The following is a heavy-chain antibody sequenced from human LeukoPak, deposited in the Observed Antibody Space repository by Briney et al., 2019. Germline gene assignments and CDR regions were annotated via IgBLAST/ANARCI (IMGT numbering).Heavy chain of an antibody. CDR3: AKXHSXGXXDXFDY. D-gene: IGHD6-19*01. CDR1: GFTFDDYA. CDR2: ISWNSGSI. J-gene: IGHJ4*02. Sequence: GRSLRLSCAASGFTFDDYAMHWVRQAPGKGLEWVSGISWNSGSIGYADSVKGRFTISRDNAKNSLYLQMNSLRAEDTALYYCAKXHSXGXXDXFDYWGQGTLVTVS. V-gene: IGHV3-9*01.